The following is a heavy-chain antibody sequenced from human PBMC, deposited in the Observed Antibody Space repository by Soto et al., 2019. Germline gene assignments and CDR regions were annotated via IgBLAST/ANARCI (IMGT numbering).Heavy chain of an antibody. CDR1: GFTFSSYS. Sequence: ESGGGLVKPGGSLRLSCAASGFTFSSYSMNWVRQAPGKGLQWVSSISSSSNYIYYADSVKGRFTISRDDAKNSLYLQMNSLRAEDTAVYYCAKEVAGTRYFQHWGQGTLVTVSS. D-gene: IGHD2-15*01. CDR2: ISSSSNYI. J-gene: IGHJ1*01. V-gene: IGHV3-21*01. CDR3: AKEVAGTRYFQH.